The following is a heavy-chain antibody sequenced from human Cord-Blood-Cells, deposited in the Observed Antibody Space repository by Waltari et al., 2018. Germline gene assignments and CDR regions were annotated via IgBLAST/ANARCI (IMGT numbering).Heavy chain of an antibody. J-gene: IGHJ5*02. CDR1: GGSISSSSYY. CDR2: IYYSWST. V-gene: IGHV4-39*07. CDR3: ARHALTYYYGSGSYNWFDP. D-gene: IGHD3-10*01. Sequence: QLQLQESGPGLVKPSETLSLTCTVSGGSISSSSYYWGWIRQPPGKGLEWIGSIYYSWSTYYNPSLKSRVTISVDTSKNQFSLKLSSVTAADTAVYYCARHALTYYYGSGSYNWFDPWGQGTLVTVSS.